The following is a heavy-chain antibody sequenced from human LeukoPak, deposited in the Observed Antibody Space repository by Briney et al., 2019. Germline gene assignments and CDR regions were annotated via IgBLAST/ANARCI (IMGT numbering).Heavy chain of an antibody. J-gene: IGHJ4*02. CDR1: GFTFSSYG. Sequence: GGSLRLSCAASGFTFSSYGMHWVRQAPGKGLEWVAVISYDGSNKYYADSVKGRFTISRDNSKNSLYLQMNSLRAEDTAVYYCARAVQLWFQFDYWGQGTLVTVSS. CDR3: ARAVQLWFQFDY. V-gene: IGHV3-30*03. D-gene: IGHD5-18*01. CDR2: ISYDGSNK.